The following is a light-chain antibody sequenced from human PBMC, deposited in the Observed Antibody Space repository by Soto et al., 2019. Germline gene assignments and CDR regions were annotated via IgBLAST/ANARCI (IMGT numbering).Light chain of an antibody. CDR2: KAS. CDR1: QSISSW. Sequence: DLQMTQSPSTLSASVGDRDTITCRASQSISSWLAWYQQKPGKAPKLLIYKASSLESGVPSRFSGSGSGTEFTLTISSLQPDDFATYYCQQYNSYPWTFGQGTKV. CDR3: QQYNSYPWT. V-gene: IGKV1-5*03. J-gene: IGKJ1*01.